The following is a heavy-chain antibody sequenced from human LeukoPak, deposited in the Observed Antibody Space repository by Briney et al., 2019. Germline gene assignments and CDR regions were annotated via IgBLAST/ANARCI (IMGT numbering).Heavy chain of an antibody. CDR2: IYYSGST. D-gene: IGHD5-12*01. J-gene: IGHJ2*01. CDR1: GGSISSSSYY. CDR3: ARKWPSLGRDWYFDL. V-gene: IGHV4-39*07. Sequence: PSETLSLTCTVSGGSISSSSYYWGWIRQPPGKGLEWIGSIYYSGSTYYNPSLKSRVTISVDTSKNQFSLKLSSVTAADTAVYYCARKWPSLGRDWYFDLWGRGTLVTVSS.